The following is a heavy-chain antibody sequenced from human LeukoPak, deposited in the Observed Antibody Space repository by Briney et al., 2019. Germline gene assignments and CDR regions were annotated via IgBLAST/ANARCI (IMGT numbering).Heavy chain of an antibody. CDR1: GFTFSSYG. D-gene: IGHD5-12*01. V-gene: IGHV3-33*01. CDR2: IWYDGSNK. J-gene: IGHJ1*01. Sequence: GGSLRLSCAASGFTFSSYGMHWVRQAPGKGLEWVAVIWYDGSNKYYADSAKGRFTISRDNSEDTLYLQLNSLTADDTGRYYCARDAVTTIYFQPWGQGTLVIVSS. CDR3: ARDAVTTIYFQP.